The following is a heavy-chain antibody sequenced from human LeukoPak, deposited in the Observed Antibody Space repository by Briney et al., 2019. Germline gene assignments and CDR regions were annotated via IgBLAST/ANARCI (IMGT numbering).Heavy chain of an antibody. D-gene: IGHD3-10*01. J-gene: IGHJ4*02. CDR1: GYSISSGYY. V-gene: IGHV4-38-2*01. Sequence: SETLSLTCAVSGYSISSGYYWGWIRQPPGKGMDWIGSIYHSGSTYYNPSLKRRVTISVDTSKNQLSLQLSSVTAAATAVYYCASAYGSGSYYNGFLYWGQGTLVTVSS. CDR3: ASAYGSGSYYNGFLY. CDR2: IYHSGST.